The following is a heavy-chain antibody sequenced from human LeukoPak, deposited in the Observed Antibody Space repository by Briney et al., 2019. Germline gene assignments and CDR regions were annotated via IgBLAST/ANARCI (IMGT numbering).Heavy chain of an antibody. CDR3: ARGNILTGYNFDY. CDR2: INHSGST. CDR1: GGSFSAYY. J-gene: IGHJ4*02. V-gene: IGHV4-34*01. Sequence: SQTLSLTCAVYGGSFSAYYWSWIRQPPGKGLEWIGEINHSGSTNYNPSLKSRVTISVYTSKNQFSLKLSSVTAADTAVYYCARGNILTGYNFDYWGQGTLVTVSS. D-gene: IGHD3-9*01.